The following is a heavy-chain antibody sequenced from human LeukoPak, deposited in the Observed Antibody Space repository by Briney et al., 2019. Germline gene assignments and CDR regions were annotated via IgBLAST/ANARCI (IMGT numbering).Heavy chain of an antibody. J-gene: IGHJ4*02. CDR2: IYSSGST. CDR3: ASDADAFETSGDYFDY. Sequence: SETLSLTCTVSGASINTYHWNWIRQPARQGLDWIGRIYSSGSTNYNPSLTGRVTISVATSTNQVSLKVASVTAADTAVYYCASDADAFETSGDYFDYWGQGTLVTVSS. CDR1: GASINTYH. D-gene: IGHD7-27*01. V-gene: IGHV4-4*07.